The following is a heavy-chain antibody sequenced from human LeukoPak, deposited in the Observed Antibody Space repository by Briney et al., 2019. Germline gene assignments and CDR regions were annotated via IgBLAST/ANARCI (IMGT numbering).Heavy chain of an antibody. CDR1: GYSFTSYW. Sequence: KLGESLKISCKGSGYSFTSYWIGWVRQMPGKGLEWMGIIYPGDSDTRYSPSFQGQVTISADKSISTAYLQWSSLKASDTAMYYCARGYGSGASCYRGGCYFDYWGQGTLVTVSS. J-gene: IGHJ4*02. D-gene: IGHD2-2*02. V-gene: IGHV5-51*01. CDR2: IYPGDSDT. CDR3: ARGYGSGASCYRGGCYFDY.